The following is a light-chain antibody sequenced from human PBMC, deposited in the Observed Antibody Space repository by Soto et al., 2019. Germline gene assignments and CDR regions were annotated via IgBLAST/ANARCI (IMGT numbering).Light chain of an antibody. CDR3: SSYAGSNNFV. CDR2: EVS. CDR1: SSDIGAYIY. V-gene: IGLV2-8*01. J-gene: IGLJ1*01. Sequence: QSALTQPPSASGSPGQSVTISCTGTSSDIGAYIYVSWYQQHPGKAPKLMISEVSRRPSGVPERFSGSKSGNTASLTVSGLXADDEAHYYCSSYAGSNNFVFGTGTKV.